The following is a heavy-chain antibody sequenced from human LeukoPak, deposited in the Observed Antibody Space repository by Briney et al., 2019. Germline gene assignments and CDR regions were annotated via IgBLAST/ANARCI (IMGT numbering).Heavy chain of an antibody. D-gene: IGHD5-18*01. CDR2: IIWNGGST. CDR3: ARGRGYSYGYNWYFDL. V-gene: IGHV3-20*04. Sequence: GGSLRLSCAASGFTFDDYGMNWVRQAPGKGLEWVSGIIWNGGSTGYADSVKGRFTISRDNAMNSLYLQMNSLRAEDTAFYYCARGRGYSYGYNWYFDLWGRGTLVTVSS. J-gene: IGHJ2*01. CDR1: GFTFDDYG.